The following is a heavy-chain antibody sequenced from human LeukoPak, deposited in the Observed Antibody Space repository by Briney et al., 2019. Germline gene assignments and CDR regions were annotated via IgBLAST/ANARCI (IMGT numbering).Heavy chain of an antibody. V-gene: IGHV3-23*01. CDR1: GFTFNTYG. CDR3: AKDRWLSDDNWFDP. Sequence: PGGSLRLSCAASGFTFNTYGMSWVRQAPGKGLEWLSALSGSGGRTYYADSVKGRFTISRDNSKNTLYLQMNSLRAEDTAVYYCAKDRWLSDDNWFDPWGQGTLVTVSS. J-gene: IGHJ5*02. CDR2: LSGSGGRT. D-gene: IGHD3-22*01.